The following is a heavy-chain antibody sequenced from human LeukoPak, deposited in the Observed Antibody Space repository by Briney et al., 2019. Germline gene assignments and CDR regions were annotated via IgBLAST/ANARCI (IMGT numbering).Heavy chain of an antibody. Sequence: GGSLKLSCVGSTFVFTDSWLSWVRQAPGKGLEWVSVIYGGGSTYYADSVKGRFTISRDNSKNTLYLQMNSLRAEDTAVYYCASGSGSYRTPYYYMDVWGTGTTVTVSS. J-gene: IGHJ6*03. CDR2: IYGGGST. CDR3: ASGSGSYRTPYYYMDV. D-gene: IGHD3-10*01. CDR1: TFVFTDSW. V-gene: IGHV3-53*01.